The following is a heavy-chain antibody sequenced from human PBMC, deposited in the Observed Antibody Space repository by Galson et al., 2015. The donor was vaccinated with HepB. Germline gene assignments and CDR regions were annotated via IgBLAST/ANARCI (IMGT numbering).Heavy chain of an antibody. J-gene: IGHJ4*02. Sequence: SLRLSCAASGFTFSNYATHWVRQAPGKGLEWVAVIWYDGSNKYYADSVKGRFTISRDNSKNTLYLQMNSLRAEDTAVYYCARGLYVTDYWGQGTLVTVSS. CDR2: IWYDGSNK. V-gene: IGHV3-33*01. D-gene: IGHD3-16*01. CDR1: GFTFSNYA. CDR3: ARGLYVTDY.